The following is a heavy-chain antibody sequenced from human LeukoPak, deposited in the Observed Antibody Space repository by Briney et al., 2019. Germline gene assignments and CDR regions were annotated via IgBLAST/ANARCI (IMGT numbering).Heavy chain of an antibody. CDR3: ASAQYDGSGHVVAFDI. V-gene: IGHV1-8*01. Sequence: ASVKVSCKAPGYTFTSYDIDWVRQATGQGLEWMGWINPNSGNTGYAQKFQGRVTITRNTSISTAYMELSSLRSGDTAVYYWASAQYDGSGHVVAFDIWGQGTMVTVSS. J-gene: IGHJ3*02. CDR2: INPNSGNT. CDR1: GYTFTSYD. D-gene: IGHD3-22*01.